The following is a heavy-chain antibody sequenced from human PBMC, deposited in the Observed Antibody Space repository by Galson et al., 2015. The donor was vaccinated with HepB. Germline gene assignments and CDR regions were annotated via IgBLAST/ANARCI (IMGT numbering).Heavy chain of an antibody. D-gene: IGHD4-17*01. J-gene: IGHJ4*02. CDR2: IKQDGSEK. V-gene: IGHV3-7*03. CDR3: MTGHYGPGH. CDR1: GFTFSSYW. Sequence: LRLSCAASGFTFSSYWMNWVRQAPGKGLEWVANIKQDGSEKYYVDSLKGRFSISRDNARNSLYLQMNSLRAEDTAVYYCMTGHYGPGHGGPGTLVTVSS.